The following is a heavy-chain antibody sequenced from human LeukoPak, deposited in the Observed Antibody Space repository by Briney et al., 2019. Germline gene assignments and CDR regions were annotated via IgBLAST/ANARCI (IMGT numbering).Heavy chain of an antibody. CDR3: ARDRRDIRYMDV. J-gene: IGHJ6*03. CDR1: GDSISSYY. D-gene: IGHD5-12*01. V-gene: IGHV4-4*07. CDR2: IYTSGST. Sequence: SETLSLTCTVSGDSISSYYWSWIRQPAGKGLEWIGRIYTSGSTNYNPSLKSRVTMSVDTSKNQFSLKLSSVTAADTAVYYCARDRRDIRYMDVWGKGTTVTVSS.